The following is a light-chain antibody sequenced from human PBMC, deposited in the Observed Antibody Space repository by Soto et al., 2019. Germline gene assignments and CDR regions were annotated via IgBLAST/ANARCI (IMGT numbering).Light chain of an antibody. Sequence: QSALTQPPSASGSPGQSVTISCTGTSSNVGGYNYVSWYQQHPGKAPKLMIYDVSKRPSGVPDRFSGSKSGNTASLTVSGLQPEDEAEYYCSSYAGSNNLRVFGTGTKLTVL. CDR2: DVS. J-gene: IGLJ1*01. V-gene: IGLV2-8*01. CDR3: SSYAGSNNLRV. CDR1: SSNVGGYNY.